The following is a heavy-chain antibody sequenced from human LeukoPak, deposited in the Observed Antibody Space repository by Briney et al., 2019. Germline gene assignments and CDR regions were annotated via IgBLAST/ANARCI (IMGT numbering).Heavy chain of an antibody. CDR3: ARVWDYSSSWYANSFDI. J-gene: IGHJ3*02. V-gene: IGHV3-33*01. CDR1: GFTFSSYG. CDR2: IWYDGSNK. D-gene: IGHD6-13*01. Sequence: GGSLRLSCAASGFTFSSYGMHWVRRAPGKGLEWVAVIWYDGSNKYYADSVKGRFTISRDNSKNTLYLQMNSLRAEDTAVYYCARVWDYSSSWYANSFDIWGQGTMVTVSS.